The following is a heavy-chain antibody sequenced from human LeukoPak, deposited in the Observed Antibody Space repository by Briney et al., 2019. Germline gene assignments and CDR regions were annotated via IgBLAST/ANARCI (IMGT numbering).Heavy chain of an antibody. Sequence: GGSLRLSCAASGFTFSSYGMHWVRQAPGKGLEWVSGISPSGGITYYTDSVRGRFTISRDNSKNTVSLQMNSLRSEDTAVYYCAVYGPPPHIDYWGQGTLVTVSS. CDR3: AVYGPPPHIDY. D-gene: IGHD5/OR15-5a*01. V-gene: IGHV3-23*01. J-gene: IGHJ4*02. CDR2: ISPSGGIT. CDR1: GFTFSSYG.